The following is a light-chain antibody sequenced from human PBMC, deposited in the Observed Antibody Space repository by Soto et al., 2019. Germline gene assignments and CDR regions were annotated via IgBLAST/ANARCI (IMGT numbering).Light chain of an antibody. CDR1: QGVDNF. CDR3: HQYGVSPVT. Sequence: EIVLTQSPGTLSLSPGERATLPCRASQGVDNFLAWYQQKPVQAPRLLIYGSSSRATGIPDRFSGSGYGTDFTLTISRLEPEDFAVYYCHQYGVSPVTFGQGTTVEIK. J-gene: IGKJ1*01. CDR2: GSS. V-gene: IGKV3-20*01.